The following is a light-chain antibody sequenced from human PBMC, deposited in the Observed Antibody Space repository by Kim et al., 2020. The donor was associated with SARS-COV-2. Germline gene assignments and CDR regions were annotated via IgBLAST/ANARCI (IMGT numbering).Light chain of an antibody. Sequence: ASVGDRVTITCRASQSISSWLAWYQQKPGKAPKLLIYKTSSLEYGVPSRFSGSGSGTEFTLTISSLQPDDFATYYCQQYNSYIFTFGPGTKVDIK. J-gene: IGKJ3*01. CDR1: QSISSW. CDR3: QQYNSYIFT. CDR2: KTS. V-gene: IGKV1-5*03.